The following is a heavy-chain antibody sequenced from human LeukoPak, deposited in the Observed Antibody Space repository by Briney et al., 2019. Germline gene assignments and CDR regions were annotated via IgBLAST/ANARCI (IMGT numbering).Heavy chain of an antibody. Sequence: GGSLTLSCAASGFALRDYDMHWVRQVTGKGLEWVSAIGISGDTYYPNSVKGRFTVSRENAKNSLYLQMNSLTAGDTAVYYCARGGIQVSGIDEIDYWGQGTLVTVSS. J-gene: IGHJ4*02. CDR2: IGISGDT. D-gene: IGHD6-19*01. V-gene: IGHV3-13*01. CDR3: ARGGIQVSGIDEIDY. CDR1: GFALRDYD.